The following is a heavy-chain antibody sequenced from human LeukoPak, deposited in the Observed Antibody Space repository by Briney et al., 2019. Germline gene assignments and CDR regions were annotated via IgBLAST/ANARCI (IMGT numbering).Heavy chain of an antibody. Sequence: SETLSLTCTVSGGSISSYYWSWIRQPPGKGLEWIGYIYYSGSTNYNPSLKSRVTVSVDTSKNQFSLKLSSVTAADTAVYYCARRGWSYFDYWGQGTLVTVSS. J-gene: IGHJ4*02. V-gene: IGHV4-59*08. CDR2: IYYSGST. CDR1: GGSISSYY. CDR3: ARRGWSYFDY. D-gene: IGHD6-19*01.